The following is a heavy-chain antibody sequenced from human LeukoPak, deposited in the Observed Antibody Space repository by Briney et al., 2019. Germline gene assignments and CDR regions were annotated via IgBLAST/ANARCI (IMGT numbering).Heavy chain of an antibody. J-gene: IGHJ4*02. D-gene: IGHD5-12*01. CDR1: GFTFSGYA. Sequence: GGSLRLSCAASGFTFSGYAMSWVRQAPGKGLEWVSGVSGSGGGTFYADSVKGRFTISRDNSKDTLYLQMNSLRAEDTAVYYCAKDGQYSGPSVCLEELDYWGQGTLVTVSS. CDR2: VSGSGGGT. CDR3: AKDGQYSGPSVCLEELDY. V-gene: IGHV3-23*01.